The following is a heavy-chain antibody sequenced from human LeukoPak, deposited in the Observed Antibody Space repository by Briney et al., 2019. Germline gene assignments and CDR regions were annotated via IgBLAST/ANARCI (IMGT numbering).Heavy chain of an antibody. CDR1: EGTFSSFG. V-gene: IGHV1-69*06. Sequence: SVKVSCKASEGTFSSFGLNWVRQAPGQGLEWMGGIIPIFGTANYAQKFQGRVTITADKSTSTAYMELSSLRSEDTAVYYCARDPDPYYDSSGYLGYWGQGTLVTVSS. J-gene: IGHJ4*02. CDR3: ARDPDPYYDSSGYLGY. D-gene: IGHD3-22*01. CDR2: IIPIFGTA.